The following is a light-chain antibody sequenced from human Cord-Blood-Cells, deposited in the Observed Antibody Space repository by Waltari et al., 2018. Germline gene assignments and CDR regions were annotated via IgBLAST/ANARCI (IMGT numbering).Light chain of an antibody. CDR1: QSLLHSNGYNY. J-gene: IGKJ1*01. Sequence: IVMTQSPLSLPVSPAEPASISCSPSQSLLHSNGYNYLDLYLQKPGHSPQLLLYLGSTPASGGPDRFSGSRAGTAYTMNISSVEAEDVGVYYCMQDQHTPWTFGQGTKLEIK. V-gene: IGKV2-28*01. CDR3: MQDQHTPWT. CDR2: LGS.